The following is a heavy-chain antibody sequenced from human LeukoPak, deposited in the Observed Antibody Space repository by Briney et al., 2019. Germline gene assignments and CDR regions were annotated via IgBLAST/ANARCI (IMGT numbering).Heavy chain of an antibody. Sequence: SETLSLTCTVSGGSIRSYYWSWIRQPPGKGLEWIGYIYYSGSTNYSPSLKSRVTISVDTPKNQFSLKLSSVTAADTALYYCAGGYRPHTSGWDYWGQGTLVTVSS. CDR2: IYYSGST. CDR3: AGGYRPHTSGWDY. CDR1: GGSIRSYY. V-gene: IGHV4-59*01. D-gene: IGHD6-19*01. J-gene: IGHJ4*02.